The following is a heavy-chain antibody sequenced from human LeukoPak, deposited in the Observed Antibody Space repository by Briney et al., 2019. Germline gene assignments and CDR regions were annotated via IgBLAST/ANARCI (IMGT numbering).Heavy chain of an antibody. D-gene: IGHD3-22*01. J-gene: IGHJ4*02. V-gene: IGHV3-48*01. CDR3: ARDPEARGLDYYDSSGYRPY. CDR2: ISSSSSTI. Sequence: PGRSLRLSCAASGFTFSSYSMNWVRQAPGKGLEWVSYISSSSSTIYYADSVKGRFTISRDNAKNSLYLQMNSLRAEDTAVYYCARDPEARGLDYYDSSGYRPYWGQGTLVTVSS. CDR1: GFTFSSYS.